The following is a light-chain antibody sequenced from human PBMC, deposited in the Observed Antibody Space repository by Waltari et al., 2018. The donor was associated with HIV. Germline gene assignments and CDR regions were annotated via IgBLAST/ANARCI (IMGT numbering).Light chain of an antibody. CDR1: QGISNS. V-gene: IGKV1-NL1*01. CDR2: AAS. J-gene: IGKJ1*01. Sequence: DIQMTQSPSSLSASVGDRVTITCRASQGISNSLAWYQQKPGKAPKLLLYAASRLESGVPSRFSGSGSGTDYTLTISSLQPGDFATYCCQQYYSTPWTFGQGTKVEIK. CDR3: QQYYSTPWT.